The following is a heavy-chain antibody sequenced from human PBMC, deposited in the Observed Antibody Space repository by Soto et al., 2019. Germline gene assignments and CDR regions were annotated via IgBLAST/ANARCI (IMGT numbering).Heavy chain of an antibody. V-gene: IGHV3-30-3*01. J-gene: IGHJ6*02. D-gene: IGHD1-26*01. CDR2: ISYDGSNK. CDR3: AREGGGYGMDV. CDR1: GFTFSSYA. Sequence: QTGGSLRLSCAASGFTFSSYAMHWVRQAPGKGLEWVAVISYDGSNKYYADSVKGRFTISRDNSKNTLYLQMNSLRAEDTAVYYCAREGGGYGMDVWGQGTTVTVSS.